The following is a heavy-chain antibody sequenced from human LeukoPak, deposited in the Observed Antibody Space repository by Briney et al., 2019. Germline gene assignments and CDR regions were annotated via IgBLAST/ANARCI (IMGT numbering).Heavy chain of an antibody. V-gene: IGHV4-39*01. D-gene: IGHD2-2*01. CDR2: IYYTGST. Sequence: PSETLSLTCPASGGSVSSSRYYWGWVRQPPGKGLEWIGSIYYTGSTYYKPSLKSRVTISVDASKNQISLKLSSVTAADTAVYFCARGPNRRVVLPATGGYYYMDVWGKGTTVTVSS. CDR1: GGSVSSSRYY. CDR3: ARGPNRRVVLPATGGYYYMDV. J-gene: IGHJ6*03.